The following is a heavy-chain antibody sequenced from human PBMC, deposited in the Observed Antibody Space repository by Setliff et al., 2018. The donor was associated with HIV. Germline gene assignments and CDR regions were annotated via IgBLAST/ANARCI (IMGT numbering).Heavy chain of an antibody. CDR2: INAGDDNT. V-gene: IGHV1-3*01. D-gene: IGHD6-19*01. Sequence: ASVKVSCKAFGYTFSTNAIHWVRQAPGQRLEWMGYINAGDDNTRYSKKFQGRVTITRDTSANTAYMELSSLRSEDTAVYYCARGSCSGCYLSDYWGLGTLVTVSS. CDR3: ARGSCSGCYLSDY. CDR1: GYTFSTNA. J-gene: IGHJ4*02.